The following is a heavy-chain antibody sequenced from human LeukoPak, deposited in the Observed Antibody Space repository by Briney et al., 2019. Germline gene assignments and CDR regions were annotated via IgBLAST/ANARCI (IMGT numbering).Heavy chain of an antibody. CDR3: TTGIRGD. V-gene: IGHV3-15*07. Sequence: GGSLRLSCSASGLTVTNAWMNRVRQAPGEGLDWVGRIASKTDGGATDYAAPVKGRFTISRDDSKNTLNLQMNSLKTEDTAVYYCTTGIRGDWGQGTLVTVSS. D-gene: IGHD3-10*01. J-gene: IGHJ4*02. CDR2: IASKTDGGAT. CDR1: GLTVTNAW.